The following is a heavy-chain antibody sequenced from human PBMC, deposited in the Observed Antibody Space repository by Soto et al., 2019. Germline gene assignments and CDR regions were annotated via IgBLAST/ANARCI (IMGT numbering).Heavy chain of an antibody. CDR3: AAGTYYYDSSGYYNFDY. Sequence: SVKVSCKASGGTFSSYAISWVRQAPGQGLEWMGGIIPIFGTANYAQKFQGRVTITADESTSTAYMELSSLRSEDTAVYYCAAGTYYYDSSGYYNFDYWGQGTLVTVSS. J-gene: IGHJ4*02. D-gene: IGHD3-22*01. V-gene: IGHV1-69*13. CDR2: IIPIFGTA. CDR1: GGTFSSYA.